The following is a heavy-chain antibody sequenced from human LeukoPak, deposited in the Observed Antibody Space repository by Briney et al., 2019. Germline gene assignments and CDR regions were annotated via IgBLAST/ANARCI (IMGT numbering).Heavy chain of an antibody. J-gene: IGHJ4*02. Sequence: PGGSLRLSCAASGFTFSSYAMSWVRQAPGKGLEWVSAISGSGDSTYYADSVKGRFTISRDNSKNTLYLQMNSLRAGDTALYYCAKDLTGTTNLPLLDYWGQGTLVTVSS. CDR3: AKDLTGTTNLPLLDY. V-gene: IGHV3-23*01. CDR1: GFTFSSYA. CDR2: ISGSGDST. D-gene: IGHD1-1*01.